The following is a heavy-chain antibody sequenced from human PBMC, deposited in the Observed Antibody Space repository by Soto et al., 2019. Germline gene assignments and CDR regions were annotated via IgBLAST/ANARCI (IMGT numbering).Heavy chain of an antibody. CDR2: IYTSGST. J-gene: IGHJ6*02. D-gene: IGHD2-2*01. CDR1: GGSISRYY. CDR3: AREYCSSTSCLLAGGMDV. V-gene: IGHV4-4*07. Sequence: SETLSLTCTVSGGSISRYYLSWIRQPAGKGLECIGRIYTSGSTNYNPSLKSRVTMSVDTSKNQFSLKLSSVTAADTAVYYCAREYCSSTSCLLAGGMDVWGQGTTVTVYS.